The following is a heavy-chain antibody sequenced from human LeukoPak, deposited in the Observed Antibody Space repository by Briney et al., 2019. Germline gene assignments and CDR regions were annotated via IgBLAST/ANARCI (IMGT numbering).Heavy chain of an antibody. CDR2: IASTTNYI. D-gene: IGHD5-24*01. CDR3: ARHTAEKYNWFDR. J-gene: IGHJ5*02. Sequence: PGGSLRLSCAASGFIFSAYSVNWVRQAPGKGLEWVSSIASTTNYINYADSVKGRFTISRDSPQNSMYLQMNSLTPEDTAVYYCARHTAEKYNWFDRWGQGTLVTVSS. V-gene: IGHV3-21*04. CDR1: GFIFSAYS.